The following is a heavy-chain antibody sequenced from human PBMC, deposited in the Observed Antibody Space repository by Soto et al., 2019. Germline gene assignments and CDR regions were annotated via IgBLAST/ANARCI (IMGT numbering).Heavy chain of an antibody. Sequence: PSETLSLTCTVSGGSISSYYWSWIRQPPGKGLEWIGYFFYSGSTNYTPSLKSRFTFSVDTSKNHFSLKLSSVTAADTAVYYCARRYGSCFDSWGQGTLVTVSS. CDR3: ARRYGSCFDS. CDR2: FFYSGST. J-gene: IGHJ4*02. V-gene: IGHV4-59*08. CDR1: GGSISSYY. D-gene: IGHD5-18*01.